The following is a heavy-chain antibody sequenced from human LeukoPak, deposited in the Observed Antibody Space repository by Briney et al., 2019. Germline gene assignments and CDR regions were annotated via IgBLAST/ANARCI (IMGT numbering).Heavy chain of an antibody. V-gene: IGHV3-11*05. Sequence: PGGSLRLSCAASGCTFSDYYMSWIRQAPGKGLEWVSFISSSSSYTNYADSVQGRFTISRDNAKNSLYLQMNSLRAEDTAVYYCARDRPDYFEDFSHYFDYWGQGTLVTVSS. CDR1: GCTFSDYY. CDR3: ARDRPDYFEDFSHYFDY. D-gene: IGHD3-9*01. CDR2: ISSSSSYT. J-gene: IGHJ4*02.